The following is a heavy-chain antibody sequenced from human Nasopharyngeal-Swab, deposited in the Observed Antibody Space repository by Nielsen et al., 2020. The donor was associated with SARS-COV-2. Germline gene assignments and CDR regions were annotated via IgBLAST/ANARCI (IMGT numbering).Heavy chain of an antibody. CDR2: IDPSDSYT. V-gene: IGHV5-10-1*01. Sequence: VRQMPGKGLEWMGRIDPSDSYTNYSPSFQGHVTISADKSISTAYLQWNSLKTSDTAMYYCARSDTAMGVGHWGQGTLVTVSS. J-gene: IGHJ5*02. D-gene: IGHD5-18*01. CDR3: ARSDTAMGVGH.